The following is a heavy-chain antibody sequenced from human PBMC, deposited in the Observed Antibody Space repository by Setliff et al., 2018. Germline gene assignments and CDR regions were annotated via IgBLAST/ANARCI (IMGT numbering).Heavy chain of an antibody. CDR1: GYTFSNYG. V-gene: IGHV1-18*01. CDR3: SRLVRYCTTTSCQGASGAEF. CDR2: ISAYSGNT. D-gene: IGHD2-2*01. Sequence: ASVKVSCKASGYTFSNYGITWVRQAPGQGLEWMGWISAYSGNTKYAQKLQGRVTMTTDTSTTTAYLELRSLTSDDTAVYYCSRLVRYCTTTSCQGASGAEFWGQGALVTVSS. J-gene: IGHJ4*02.